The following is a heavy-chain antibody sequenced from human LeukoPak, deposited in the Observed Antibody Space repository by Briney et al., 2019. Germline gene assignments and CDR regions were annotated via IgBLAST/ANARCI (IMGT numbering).Heavy chain of an antibody. CDR2: MFSSGGDT. D-gene: IGHD3-3*01. V-gene: IGHV4-59*08. CDR3: ARGHYDFNA. CDR1: GGSIINTY. J-gene: IGHJ5*02. Sequence: SETLSLTCTVSGGSIINTYWSWIRQASGKGLEWIAYMFSSGGDTNYNPFLKSRVTMSIDTSNNQFSLTLTSVTAADTAVYFCARGHYDFNAWGQGIQVTVSS.